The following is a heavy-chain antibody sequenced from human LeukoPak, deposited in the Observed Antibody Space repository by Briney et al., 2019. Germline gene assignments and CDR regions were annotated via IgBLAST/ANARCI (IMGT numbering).Heavy chain of an antibody. V-gene: IGHV1-2*02. CDR3: ARLYSSSWYGGNWFDP. CDR1: GYTFPGYY. J-gene: IGHJ5*02. Sequence: GASVKVSCKASGYTFPGYYMHWVRQAPGQGLEWMGWINPNSGGTNYAQKFQGRVTMTRDTSISTAYMELSRLRSDDTAVYYCARLYSSSWYGGNWFDPWGQGTLVTVSS. CDR2: INPNSGGT. D-gene: IGHD6-13*01.